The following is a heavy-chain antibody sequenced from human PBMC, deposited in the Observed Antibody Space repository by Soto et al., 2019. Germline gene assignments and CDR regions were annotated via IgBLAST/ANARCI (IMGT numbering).Heavy chain of an antibody. CDR1: GVSISSYY. CDR2: IYYSGST. J-gene: IGHJ4*02. D-gene: IGHD5-18*01. V-gene: IGHV4-59*01. CDR3: ARDHPHSYGVYYFDY. Sequence: SETLSLTCTVSGVSISSYYWSWIRQPPGKGLEWIGYIYYSGSTNYNPSLKSRVTISGDTSKNQVSLKVNSVTAADTAVYYCARDHPHSYGVYYFDYWGQGTPVTVSS.